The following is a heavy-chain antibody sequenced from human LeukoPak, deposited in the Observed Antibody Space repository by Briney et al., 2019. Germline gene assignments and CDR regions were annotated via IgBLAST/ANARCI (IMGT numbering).Heavy chain of an antibody. V-gene: IGHV3-7*03. Sequence: GGSLRLSCAASGFTFSSYSMNWVRQAPGKGLEWVANIKQDGSEKYYVDSVKGRFTISRDNAKNSLYLQMNSLRAEDTAVYYCAREALRRPFDPWGQGTLVTVSS. J-gene: IGHJ5*02. CDR2: IKQDGSEK. D-gene: IGHD6-6*01. CDR1: GFTFSSYS. CDR3: AREALRRPFDP.